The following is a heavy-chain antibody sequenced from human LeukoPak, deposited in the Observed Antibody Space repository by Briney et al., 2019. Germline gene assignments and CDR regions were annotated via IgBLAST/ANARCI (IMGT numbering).Heavy chain of an antibody. CDR2: ISSSSSYI. V-gene: IGHV3-21*06. CDR1: GFIVSSNY. D-gene: IGHD2-8*02. J-gene: IGHJ4*02. Sequence: GGSLRLSCAASGFIVSSNYMNWVRQAPGKGLEWVSSISSSSSYIYYADSVKGRFTISRDNAQNSLYLQMDSLRVEDMAMYYCARDGYWCRDYWGQGTLVTVSS. CDR3: ARDGYWCRDY.